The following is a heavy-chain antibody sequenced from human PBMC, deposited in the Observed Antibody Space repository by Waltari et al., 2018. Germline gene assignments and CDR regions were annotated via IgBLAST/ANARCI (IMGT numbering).Heavy chain of an antibody. CDR2: VYYDGSTK. D-gene: IGHD1-1*01. CDR3: ARCGRGVDSSASCLDH. CDR1: GFIFSNSG. V-gene: IGHV3-33*01. J-gene: IGHJ4*02. Sequence: QVQLVESGGGVVQPGRSLRLSCAASGFIFSNSGMPWVRQAPVQGLGWVAVVYYDGSTKHYADSVKGRFTISRDNSKNTLNLEMNSLRAEDTAVYFCARCGRGVDSSASCLDHWGQGTLVTVSS.